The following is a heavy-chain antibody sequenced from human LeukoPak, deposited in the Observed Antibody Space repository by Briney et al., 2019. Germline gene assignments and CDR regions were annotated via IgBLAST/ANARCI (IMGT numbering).Heavy chain of an antibody. Sequence: SETLSLTCTVSGGSISSYYWSWIRQPPGKGLEWIGYIYYSGSTNYNPSLKSRVTISVGTSKSQFSLKLSSVTAADTAVYYCASSSSWFNWFDPWGQGTLVTVSS. D-gene: IGHD6-13*01. J-gene: IGHJ5*02. CDR1: GGSISSYY. CDR2: IYYSGST. CDR3: ASSSSWFNWFDP. V-gene: IGHV4-59*08.